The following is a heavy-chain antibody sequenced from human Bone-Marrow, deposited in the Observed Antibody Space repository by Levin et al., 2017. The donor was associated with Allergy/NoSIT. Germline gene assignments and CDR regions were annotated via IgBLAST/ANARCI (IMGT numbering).Heavy chain of an antibody. CDR2: IFHTGTT. J-gene: IGHJ3*01. CDR1: GDSLGKTW. Sequence: SQTLSLTCVVSGDSLGKTWWSWVRQSPGKGLEWIGEIFHTGTTIYNPSLKSRLIISQERSKSEFYLKLTSMTAADTAVYYCARLHDAFDFWGQGTMVSVSS. CDR3: ARLHDAFDF. V-gene: IGHV4/OR15-8*02.